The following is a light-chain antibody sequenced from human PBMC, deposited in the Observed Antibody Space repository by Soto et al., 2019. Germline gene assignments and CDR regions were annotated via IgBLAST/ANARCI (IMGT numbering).Light chain of an antibody. J-gene: IGKJ4*01. Sequence: DIQMTQSPSSLSASVGDRVTITCRARQSISTYLNWYQQKPGKAPKLLIYAASRLQSGVPSRFSGSGSGTDFTLTISSLQPEDFGTYYWQESYSTPLTFGGGTKVEIK. V-gene: IGKV1-39*01. CDR1: QSISTY. CDR2: AAS. CDR3: QESYSTPLT.